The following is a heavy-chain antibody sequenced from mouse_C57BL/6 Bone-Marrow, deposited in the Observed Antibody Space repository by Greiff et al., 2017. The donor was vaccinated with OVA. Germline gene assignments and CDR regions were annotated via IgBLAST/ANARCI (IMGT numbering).Heavy chain of an antibody. V-gene: IGHV1-26*01. CDR1: GYTFTDYY. J-gene: IGHJ2*01. CDR3: ARTYYSNYVRGYYFDY. D-gene: IGHD2-5*01. Sequence: EVQLQQSGPELVKPGASVKISCKASGYTFTDYYMNWVKQSHGKSLEWIGDINPNNGGTSYNQQFKGKATLTVDKSSSTAYMELRSLTSEDSAVYYCARTYYSNYVRGYYFDYWGQGTTLTVSS. CDR2: INPNNGGT.